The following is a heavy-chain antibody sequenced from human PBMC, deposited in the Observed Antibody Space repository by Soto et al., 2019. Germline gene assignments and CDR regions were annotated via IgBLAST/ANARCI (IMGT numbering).Heavy chain of an antibody. CDR2: ISAYNGNT. V-gene: IGHV1-18*01. CDR1: GYTFTSYG. D-gene: IGHD3-22*01. CDR3: ARVKGSGYHNWFDP. J-gene: IGHJ5*02. Sequence: ASVKVSCKASGYTFTSYGISWVRQAPGQGLEWMGWISAYNGNTNYAQKHKGRVTMTTDTSTSTAYMELRSLRSDDTAVYYCARVKGSGYHNWFDPWGQGTLVTVSS.